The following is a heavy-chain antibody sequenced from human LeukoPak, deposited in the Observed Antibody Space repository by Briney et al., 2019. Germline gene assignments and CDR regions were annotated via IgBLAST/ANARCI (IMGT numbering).Heavy chain of an antibody. Sequence: GGSLRLSCAASGFTFSSYSMNWVHQAPGKGLEWVSSISSSSSYIYYADSVKGRFTISGDNAKNSLYLQMNSLRAEDTAVYYCARVDNDILTGYYIDWFDPWGQGTLVTVSS. CDR1: GFTFSSYS. J-gene: IGHJ5*02. D-gene: IGHD3-9*01. CDR3: ARVDNDILTGYYIDWFDP. V-gene: IGHV3-21*01. CDR2: ISSSSSYI.